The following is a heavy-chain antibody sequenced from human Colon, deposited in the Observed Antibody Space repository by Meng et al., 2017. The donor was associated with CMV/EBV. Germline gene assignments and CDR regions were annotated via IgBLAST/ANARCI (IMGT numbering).Heavy chain of an antibody. Sequence: GESLKISCGASGFAFNNYPMSWVRQAPGKGLEWVSTITGSSGITSYADSVKGRFTISRDNSKNTLYLQMNSLRAEDTAVYYCARDSGSYYDFWRGSYYYYGMDVWGQGTTVTVSS. CDR2: ITGSSGIT. D-gene: IGHD3-3*01. V-gene: IGHV3-23*01. CDR3: ARDSGSYYDFWRGSYYYYGMDV. J-gene: IGHJ6*02. CDR1: GFAFNNYP.